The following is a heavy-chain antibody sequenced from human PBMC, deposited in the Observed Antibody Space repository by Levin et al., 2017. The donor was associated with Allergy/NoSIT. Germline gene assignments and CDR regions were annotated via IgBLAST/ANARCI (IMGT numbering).Heavy chain of an antibody. D-gene: IGHD2-15*01. CDR1: GLTFSSYA. V-gene: IGHV3-23*01. Sequence: PGGSLRLSCAASGLTFSSYAVNWVRRAPGKGLEWVSVISGSGGRTFYADSVKGRFTISRDNSKNTVFLQMPRLGAEGTAIYYCAKDSLHEEVSANFWYFDLWGRGTLVTVSS. CDR2: ISGSGGRT. J-gene: IGHJ2*01. CDR3: AKDSLHEEVSANFWYFDL.